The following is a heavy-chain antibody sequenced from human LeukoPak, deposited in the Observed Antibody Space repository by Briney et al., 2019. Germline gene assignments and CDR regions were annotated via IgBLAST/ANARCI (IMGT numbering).Heavy chain of an antibody. J-gene: IGHJ4*02. CDR3: AKDYEDIVVVPAAPGAFDY. CDR1: GFTFSSYA. V-gene: IGHV3-23*01. D-gene: IGHD2-2*01. CDR2: ISGSGGST. Sequence: PGGSLRLSCAASGFTFSSYAMSWVGQAPGKGLEWVSAISGSGGSTYYADSVKGRFTISRDNSKNTLYLQMNSLRAEDTAVYYCAKDYEDIVVVPAAPGAFDYWGQGTLVTVSS.